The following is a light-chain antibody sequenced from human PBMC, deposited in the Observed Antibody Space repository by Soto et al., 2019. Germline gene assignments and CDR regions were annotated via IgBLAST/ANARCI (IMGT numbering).Light chain of an antibody. CDR1: GSDVGSYNS. CDR3: CSYAGNPYV. V-gene: IGLV2-23*01. J-gene: IGLJ1*01. Sequence: QSVLTQPASVSGSPGQSIAISCTGTGSDVGSYNSVSWYQQHPGKAPKLMIYEGSKRPSGVSDRFSGSKSGNTASLTISGLQAEDEADYYCCSYAGNPYVFGTGTKVTVL. CDR2: EGS.